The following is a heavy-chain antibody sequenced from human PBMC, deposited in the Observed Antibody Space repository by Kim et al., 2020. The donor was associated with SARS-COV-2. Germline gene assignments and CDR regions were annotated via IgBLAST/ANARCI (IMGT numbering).Heavy chain of an antibody. V-gene: IGHV3-64D*09. CDR3: VRAVGATALDY. D-gene: IGHD1-26*01. Sequence: YYADSVKGRFTISRDNSKNTLYLQMSSLRAEDTAVYYCVRAVGATALDYWGQGTLVTVSS. J-gene: IGHJ4*02.